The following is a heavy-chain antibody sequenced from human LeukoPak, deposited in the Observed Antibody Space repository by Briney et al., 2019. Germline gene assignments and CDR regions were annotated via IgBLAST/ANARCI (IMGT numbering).Heavy chain of an antibody. V-gene: IGHV4-34*01. CDR1: GGSFSGYY. J-gene: IGHJ4*02. CDR2: INHSGST. D-gene: IGHD6-6*01. Sequence: SETLSLTCAVYGGSFSGYYWSWIRQPPGKGLEWIGEINHSGSTNYNPSLKSRVTISVDTSKNQSSLKLSSVTAADTAVYYCARQRGGIAARKTFDYWGQGTLVTVSS. CDR3: ARQRGGIAARKTFDY.